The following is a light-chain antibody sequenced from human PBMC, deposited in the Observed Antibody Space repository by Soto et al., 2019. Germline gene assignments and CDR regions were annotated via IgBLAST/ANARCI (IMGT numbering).Light chain of an antibody. J-gene: IGKJ1*01. CDR2: GAS. CDR3: QKYGSLTSST. Sequence: IVLTHSPGTLSLSPGERATLSCRASQSVSSSYLAWYQQKPGQAPRLIIYGASSRATGIPDRFSGSGSGTDFTLTISRLEPEDFAVYYWQKYGSLTSSTFGQGTKVEIK. V-gene: IGKV3-20*01. CDR1: QSVSSSY.